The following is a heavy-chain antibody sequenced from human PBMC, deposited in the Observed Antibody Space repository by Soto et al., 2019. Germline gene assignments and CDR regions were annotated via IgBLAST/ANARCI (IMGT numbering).Heavy chain of an antibody. Sequence: EVQLLESGGGLVQPGGSLRLSCAASGFTFSSYAMSWVRQAPGKGLEWVSAISGSGGSTYYADSVKGRFTISRDNSKNTLYLQMNSLRAEDTAVYYCAKVFAPAPFIAAPGLLDYWGQGTLVTVSS. CDR1: GFTFSSYA. V-gene: IGHV3-23*01. J-gene: IGHJ4*02. CDR3: AKVFAPAPFIAAPGLLDY. D-gene: IGHD6-13*01. CDR2: ISGSGGST.